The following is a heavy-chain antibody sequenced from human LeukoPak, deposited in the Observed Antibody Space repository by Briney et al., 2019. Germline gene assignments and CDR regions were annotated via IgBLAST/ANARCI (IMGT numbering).Heavy chain of an antibody. CDR1: GGSFNGYS. J-gene: IGHJ6*02. V-gene: IGHV4-34*01. CDR3: ARVCLWGGSCYVYYNGMDV. Sequence: SETLSLTCADYGGSFNGYSWSWIRQPPGKGLEWIGEINHSGGTNYNPSLKSRVTISVDTSKNQFSLKLRSVTAADTAVYYCARVCLWGGSCYVYYNGMDVWGQGTTVTVSS. CDR2: INHSGGT. D-gene: IGHD2-2*01.